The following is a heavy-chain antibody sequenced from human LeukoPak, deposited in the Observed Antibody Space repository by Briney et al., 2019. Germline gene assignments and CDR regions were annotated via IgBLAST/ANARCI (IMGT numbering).Heavy chain of an antibody. CDR3: ARGLWGEPHWYFDL. J-gene: IGHJ2*01. CDR1: GFTSSDYY. V-gene: IGHV3-11*01. CDR2: ISSSGSTI. D-gene: IGHD1-26*01. Sequence: GGSLRLSCAASGFTSSDYYMSWIRQAPGKGLEWVSYISSSGSTIYYADSVKGRFTISRDNAKNSLYLQMNSLRAEDTAVYYCARGLWGEPHWYFDLWGRGTLVTVSS.